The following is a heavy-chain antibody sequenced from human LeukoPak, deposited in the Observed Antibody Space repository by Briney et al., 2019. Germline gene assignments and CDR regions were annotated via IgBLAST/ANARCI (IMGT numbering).Heavy chain of an antibody. CDR1: GYTFTSYA. Sequence: ASVKVSCKASGYTFTSYAMHWVRQAPGQRLEWMGWINAGNGNTKYSQKFQGRVTITRDTSTSTAYMELRSLRSDDTAVYYCARDKQWLVQFFDYWGQGTLVTVSS. J-gene: IGHJ4*02. V-gene: IGHV1-3*01. D-gene: IGHD6-19*01. CDR3: ARDKQWLVQFFDY. CDR2: INAGNGNT.